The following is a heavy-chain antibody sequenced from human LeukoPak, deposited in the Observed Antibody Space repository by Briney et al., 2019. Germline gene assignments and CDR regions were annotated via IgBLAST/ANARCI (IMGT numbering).Heavy chain of an antibody. D-gene: IGHD3-3*01. V-gene: IGHV4-34*01. CDR1: GGSFSGYY. Sequence: SETLSLTCAVYGGSFSGYYWSWIRQPPGKGLEWIGEINHSGSTNSNPSLKSRVTISVDTSKTQFSLKLSSVTAANTAVYCAARAKLYVDFWSNALYIWGKGTMVSVS. J-gene: IGHJ3*02. CDR2: INHSGST. CDR3: ARAKLYVDFWSNALYI.